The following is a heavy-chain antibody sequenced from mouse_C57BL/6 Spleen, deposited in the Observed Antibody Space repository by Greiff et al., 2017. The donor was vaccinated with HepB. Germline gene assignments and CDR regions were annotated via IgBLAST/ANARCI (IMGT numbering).Heavy chain of an antibody. CDR2: INYDGSST. J-gene: IGHJ1*03. CDR1: GFTFSDYY. D-gene: IGHD1-1*01. V-gene: IGHV5-16*01. CDR3: AREARKGSSYEYFDV. Sequence: EVQLVESEGGLVQPGSSMKLSCTASGFTFSDYYMAWVRQVPEKGLEWVANINYDGSSTYYLDSLKSRFIISRDNAKNILYLQMSSLKSEDTATYYCAREARKGSSYEYFDVWGTGTTVTVSS.